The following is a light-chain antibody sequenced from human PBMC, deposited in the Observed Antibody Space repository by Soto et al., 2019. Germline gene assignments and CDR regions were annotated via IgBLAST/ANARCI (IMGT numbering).Light chain of an antibody. CDR1: QRVSSY. J-gene: IGKJ1*01. V-gene: IGKV3-11*01. CDR3: QHRRYWPVT. CDR2: DAS. Sequence: EIVLTQSPAILSMSPGERATLSCRASQRVSSYFAWYQQKPGQAPRLLIYDASNRATGVPARFSGSGSGTEFTFTICRLEPEDFAVYYCQHRRYWPVTFGQGTKVEIK.